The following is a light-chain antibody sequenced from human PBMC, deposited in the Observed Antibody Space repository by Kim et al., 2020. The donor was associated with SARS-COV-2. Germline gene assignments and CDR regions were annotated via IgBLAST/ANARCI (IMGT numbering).Light chain of an antibody. CDR2: GKN. CDR3: NARDSSGNHLV. CDR1: SRKIYY. Sequence: LGRPVKITGQRDSRKIYYASWYQQTTGQAPVLVIYGKNHRPSGIPDRFSGSSAGNTASLTIAGAQAEDEADYYCNARDSSGNHLVFGGGTQLTVL. V-gene: IGLV3-19*01. J-gene: IGLJ2*01.